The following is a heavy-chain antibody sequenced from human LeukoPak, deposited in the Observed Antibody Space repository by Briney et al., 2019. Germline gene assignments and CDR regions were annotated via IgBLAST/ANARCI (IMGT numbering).Heavy chain of an antibody. CDR2: SRNKPNSYTT. V-gene: IGHV3-72*01. CDR1: GFTFSDYY. D-gene: IGHD3-10*01. Sequence: GGSLRLSCAVSGFTFSDYYMDWVRQAPGKGLEWVGRSRNKPNSYTTEYAASVKGRFTVSRDESKNSLYLQMNSLKTEDTAVYYCARGRNSFDYWGQGTLVTVSS. J-gene: IGHJ4*02. CDR3: ARGRNSFDY.